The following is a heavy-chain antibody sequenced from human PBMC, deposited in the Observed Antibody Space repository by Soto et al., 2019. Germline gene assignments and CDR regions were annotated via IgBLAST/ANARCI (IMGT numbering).Heavy chain of an antibody. CDR2: IYWDDDK. J-gene: IGHJ4*02. V-gene: IGHV2-5*02. CDR3: AHSGRVLSPFDS. Sequence: QITLKESGPTPVKPTQTLRLTCTFSGFSLSTSGVRVGWFRQPPGKALEWLALIYWDDDKRYSPSLKSRLTITKDTSKNQVVLTMTNMDPVDTATYYCAHSGRVLSPFDSWGQGTLVTVSS. D-gene: IGHD2-15*01. CDR1: GFSLSTSGVR.